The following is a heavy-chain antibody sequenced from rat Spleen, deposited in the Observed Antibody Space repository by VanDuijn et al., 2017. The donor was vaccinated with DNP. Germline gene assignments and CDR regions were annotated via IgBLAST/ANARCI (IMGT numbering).Heavy chain of an antibody. J-gene: IGHJ2*01. CDR1: GFNFNDYW. CDR2: INKDSSTI. Sequence: EVQLVESGGGLVQPGRSMKLSCVASGFNFNDYWMGWVRQAPGKGLEWIGQINKDSSTINYNPSLKEKITISRDNAQNTLYLQMSKLGSEDTAIYYCAKGPNYGGWSDYFDYWGQGASVTVSS. V-gene: IGHV4-2*01. CDR3: AKGPNYGGWSDYFDY. D-gene: IGHD1-11*01.